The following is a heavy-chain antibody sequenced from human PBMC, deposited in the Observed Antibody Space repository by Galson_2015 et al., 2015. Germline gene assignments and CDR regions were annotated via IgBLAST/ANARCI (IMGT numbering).Heavy chain of an antibody. CDR2: LDPGDSYT. J-gene: IGHJ4*02. D-gene: IGHD1-14*01. CDR3: ARQDDGEHRRLAY. Sequence: QSGAEVKEPGESLRISCEASGYSFTSYSITWVRQMPGRGLEWMGTLDPGDSYTSYSPSFQGHVTISTDKSTTTAYLQWSSLQASDTAIYYCARQDDGEHRRLAYWGQGTLVTVSS. CDR1: GYSFTSYS. V-gene: IGHV5-10-1*01.